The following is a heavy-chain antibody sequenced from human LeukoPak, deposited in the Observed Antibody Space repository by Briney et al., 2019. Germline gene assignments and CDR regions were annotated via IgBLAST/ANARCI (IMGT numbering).Heavy chain of an antibody. D-gene: IGHD4-17*01. Sequence: GGSLRLSCAASGFTFSSYAMSWVRQAPGKGLEWVSAISGSGGSTYYADSVKGRFTISRDNSKNTLYLQMNSLRAEDTAVYYCAKALFTGDYDGSDAFDIWGQGTMVTASS. J-gene: IGHJ3*02. CDR2: ISGSGGST. V-gene: IGHV3-23*01. CDR1: GFTFSSYA. CDR3: AKALFTGDYDGSDAFDI.